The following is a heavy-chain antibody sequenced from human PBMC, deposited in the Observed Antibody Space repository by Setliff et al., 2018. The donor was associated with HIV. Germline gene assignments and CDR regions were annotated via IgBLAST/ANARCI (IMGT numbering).Heavy chain of an antibody. CDR3: ARVVAGS. CDR2: ISPDGNEI. Sequence: GGSLRLSCAASGFSISIYSMNWVRQAPGKGLEWVAAISPDGNEIHYVDSVRGRFTISRDNAKNSLYLQTSSLRAEDTAVYYCARVVAGSWGQGTLVTVSS. D-gene: IGHD6-19*01. V-gene: IGHV3-7*01. CDR1: GFSISIYS. J-gene: IGHJ5*02.